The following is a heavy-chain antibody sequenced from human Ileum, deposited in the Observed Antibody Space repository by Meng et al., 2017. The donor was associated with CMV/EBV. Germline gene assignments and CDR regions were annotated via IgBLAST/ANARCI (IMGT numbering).Heavy chain of an antibody. D-gene: IGHD1-26*01. V-gene: IGHV3-23*01. CDR1: GFTFSDYA. CDR3: AKGGPVRSYYASFDY. CDR2: IFGNGLST. J-gene: IGHJ4*02. Sequence: FGFTFSDYAMRWVRQPPGKGLEWVSGIFGNGLSTYYADSVKGRFSISRDNSKNTLYLQMNSLRAGDTAIYYCAKGGPVRSYYASFDYWGQGTLVTVSS.